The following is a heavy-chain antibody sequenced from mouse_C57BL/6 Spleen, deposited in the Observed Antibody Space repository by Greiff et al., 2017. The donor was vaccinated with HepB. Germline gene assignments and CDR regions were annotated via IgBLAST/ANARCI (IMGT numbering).Heavy chain of an antibody. V-gene: IGHV1-52*01. CDR2: IDPSDSET. D-gene: IGHD1-1*01. CDR1: GYTFTSYW. J-gene: IGHJ4*01. CDR3: ARVITTVVGGMDY. Sequence: VQLQQPGAELVRPGSSVKLSCKASGYTFTSYWMHWVKQRPIQGLEWIGNIDPSDSETHYNQKFKDKATLTVDKSSSTAYMQLSSLTSEDSAVYYCARVITTVVGGMDYWGQGTSVTVSS.